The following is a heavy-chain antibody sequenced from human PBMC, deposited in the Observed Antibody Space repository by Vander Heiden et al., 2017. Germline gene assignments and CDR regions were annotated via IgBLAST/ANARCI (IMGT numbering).Heavy chain of an antibody. CDR3: ARGGTYYYDSSGYYYGDY. V-gene: IGHV1-69*01. CDR2: IFPIFGTA. D-gene: IGHD3-22*01. CDR1: GGTFSSYA. Sequence: QVQLVQSGAEVKKPGSSVKVSCKASGGTFSSYAISWVRQAPGQGLEWMGGIFPIFGTANYAQKFQGRVTITADESTSTAYMELSSLRSEDTAVYYCARGGTYYYDSSGYYYGDYWGQGTLVTVSS. J-gene: IGHJ4*02.